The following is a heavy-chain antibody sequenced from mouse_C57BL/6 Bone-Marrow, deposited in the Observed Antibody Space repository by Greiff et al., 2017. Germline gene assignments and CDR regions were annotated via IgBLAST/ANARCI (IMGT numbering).Heavy chain of an antibody. Sequence: DVQLVESGEGLVKPGGSLKLSCAASGFTFSSYAMSWIRQTPEKRLEWVAYISSGGDYIYYADTVKGRFTISRDNARNTLHLQMSRLKSEDTAMYYCTRDHPLDSSGPYYFDYWGQGTTLTVSS. CDR2: ISSGGDYI. J-gene: IGHJ2*01. CDR1: GFTFSSYA. D-gene: IGHD3-2*02. V-gene: IGHV5-9-1*02. CDR3: TRDHPLDSSGPYYFDY.